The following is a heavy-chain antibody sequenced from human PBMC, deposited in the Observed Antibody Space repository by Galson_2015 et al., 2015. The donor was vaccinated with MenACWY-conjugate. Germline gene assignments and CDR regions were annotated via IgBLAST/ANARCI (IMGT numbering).Heavy chain of an antibody. CDR3: ARDVANVGESYFDY. J-gene: IGHJ4*02. CDR2: ISSSGTI. V-gene: IGHV3-48*03. Sequence: SLRLSCAASGFTFFGYDMNWVRQAPGQGLEWLSYISSSGTIYYADSVKGRFTISRDNAKKSLFLQMNSLKTEDTAVYYCARDVANVGESYFDYWGQGTLVTVSS. D-gene: IGHD1-26*01. CDR1: GFTFFGYD.